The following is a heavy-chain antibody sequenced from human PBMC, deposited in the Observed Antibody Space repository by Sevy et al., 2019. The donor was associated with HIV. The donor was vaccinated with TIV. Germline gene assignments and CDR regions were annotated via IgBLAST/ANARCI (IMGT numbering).Heavy chain of an antibody. Sequence: GGSLRLSCAASGFTFSSYAMSLVRQAPGKGLEWVSAISGSGGSTYYADSVKGRFTISRDNSKNTLYLQMNSLRAEDTAVYYCAKPRALVAATLYYYYGMDVWGQGTTVTVSS. CDR3: AKPRALVAATLYYYYGMDV. J-gene: IGHJ6*02. V-gene: IGHV3-23*01. CDR1: GFTFSSYA. CDR2: ISGSGGST. D-gene: IGHD2-15*01.